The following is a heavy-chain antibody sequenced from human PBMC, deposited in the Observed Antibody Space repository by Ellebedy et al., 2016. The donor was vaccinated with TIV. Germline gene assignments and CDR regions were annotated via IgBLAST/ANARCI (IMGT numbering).Heavy chain of an antibody. Sequence: SETLSLTXTVSGGSISSGGYYWSWIRQHPGKGLEWIGYIYYSGSTYYNPSLKSRVTISVDTSKNQFSLKLSSVTAADTAVYYCARQIIVATTKHVDYWGQGTLVTVSS. CDR2: IYYSGST. D-gene: IGHD5-12*01. V-gene: IGHV4-31*03. J-gene: IGHJ4*02. CDR1: GGSISSGGYY. CDR3: ARQIIVATTKHVDY.